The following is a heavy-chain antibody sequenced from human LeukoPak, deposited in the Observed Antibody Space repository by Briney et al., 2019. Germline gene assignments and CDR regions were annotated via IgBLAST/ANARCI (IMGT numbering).Heavy chain of an antibody. V-gene: IGHV5-51*01. D-gene: IGHD1-1*01. J-gene: IGHJ4*02. CDR2: IYPGDSDT. CDR3: VRQPTGTIDY. CDR1: GYTFTTYW. Sequence: PGESLKISCKGSGYTFTTYWIGWVRQVPGKGLEWMGIIYPGDSDTRYSPSFQGQVTISADKSIATAYLQWSSLKPSDAAMYYCVRQPTGTIDYWGQGTLVTVPS.